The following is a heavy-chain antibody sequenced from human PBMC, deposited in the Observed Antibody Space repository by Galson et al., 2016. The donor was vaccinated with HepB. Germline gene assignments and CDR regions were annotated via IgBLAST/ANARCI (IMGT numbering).Heavy chain of an antibody. D-gene: IGHD2-15*01. Sequence: SVKVSCKASGYSFTSYDINWVRQATGQGLEWMGWMNPNSANTGYAQKFQGRVTMTRNTSISTAYMGLSSLKSEDTAVYYCVRGVYCVGRGCYNRRVWFDPWGRRALVTVSS. CDR2: MNPNSANT. V-gene: IGHV1-8*01. CDR1: GYSFTSYD. CDR3: VRGVYCVGRGCYNRRVWFDP. J-gene: IGHJ5*02.